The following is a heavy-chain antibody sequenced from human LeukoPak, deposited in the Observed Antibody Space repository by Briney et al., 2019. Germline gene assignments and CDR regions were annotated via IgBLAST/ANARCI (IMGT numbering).Heavy chain of an antibody. J-gene: IGHJ4*02. V-gene: IGHV3-30*03. CDR1: GFTFSSYG. D-gene: IGHD6-6*01. Sequence: PGGSLRLSCAASGFTFSSYGMHWVRQAPGKGLEWVAVISYDGSNKYYADSVKGRFTISRDNSKNTLYLQMNSLRAEDTAVYYCARVGGQFVRDYWGQGTLVTVSS. CDR3: ARVGGQFVRDY. CDR2: ISYDGSNK.